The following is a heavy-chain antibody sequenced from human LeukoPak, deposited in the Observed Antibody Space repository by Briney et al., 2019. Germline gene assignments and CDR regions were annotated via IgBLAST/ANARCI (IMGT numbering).Heavy chain of an antibody. CDR2: IDPNSGGT. V-gene: IGHV1-2*02. CDR3: AREYYDRSGRKHAFEN. J-gene: IGHJ3*02. D-gene: IGHD3-22*01. CDR1: GYTFADYY. Sequence: GASVKVSCKASGYTFADYYLHWVRQAPGQRLEWMGCIDPNSGGTKYPQKFQGRVTMTRDTSISTAYMELSRLRSDDTAMFYCAREYYDRSGRKHAFENWGQGTMVTVSS.